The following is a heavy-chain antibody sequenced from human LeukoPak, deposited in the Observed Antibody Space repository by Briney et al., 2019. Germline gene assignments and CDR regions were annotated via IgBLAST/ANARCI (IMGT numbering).Heavy chain of an antibody. V-gene: IGHV3-21*01. CDR3: ARYSMDYYDRSGYYSYPDY. CDR2: ISSSSSYI. D-gene: IGHD3-22*01. Sequence: GGSLRLSCAASGFTFSSYSMNWVRQAPGKGLEWVSSISSSSSYIYYADSVKGRFTISRDNAKNSLYLQMKSLRAEDTAVYYCARYSMDYYDRSGYYSYPDYWGQGTLVTVSS. J-gene: IGHJ4*02. CDR1: GFTFSSYS.